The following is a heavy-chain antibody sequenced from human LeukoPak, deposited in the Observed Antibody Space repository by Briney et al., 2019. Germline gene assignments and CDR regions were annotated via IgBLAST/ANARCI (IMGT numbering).Heavy chain of an antibody. D-gene: IGHD3-3*01. V-gene: IGHV3-30-3*01. CDR2: ISYDGTNT. CDR3: ARCRDYDFWSGSAVDY. CDR1: GFIFSSYA. Sequence: GGSLRLSCAASGFIFSSYAMHWVRQAPGKGLEGVAVISYDGTNTDYADSVKGRFTISRDNSKNALYLQMNSLRAEDTAVYYCARCRDYDFWSGSAVDYWGQGTLGTVSS. J-gene: IGHJ4*02.